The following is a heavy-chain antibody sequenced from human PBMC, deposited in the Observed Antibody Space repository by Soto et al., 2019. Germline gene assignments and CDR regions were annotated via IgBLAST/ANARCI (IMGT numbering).Heavy chain of an antibody. CDR1: GFTFSSYG. D-gene: IGHD3-22*01. Sequence: QVQLVESGGGVVQPGRSLRLSCAASGFTFSSYGMHWVRQAPGKGLEWVAVIWYDGSNKYYADSVKGRFTISRDNSKNTLYLQMNSLRAEDTAVYYCARDCYYDSSGYYPFLFDYWGQGTLVTVSS. J-gene: IGHJ4*02. CDR3: ARDCYYDSSGYYPFLFDY. V-gene: IGHV3-33*01. CDR2: IWYDGSNK.